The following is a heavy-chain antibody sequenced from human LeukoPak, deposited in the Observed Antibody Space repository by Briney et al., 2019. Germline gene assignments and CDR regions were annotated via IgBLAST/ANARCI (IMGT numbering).Heavy chain of an antibody. CDR2: INPNSGGT. J-gene: IGHJ4*02. CDR1: GYTFTGYY. D-gene: IGHD3-22*01. V-gene: IGHV1-2*02. CDR3: ARASDSSGYSFIDY. Sequence: ASVRVSCKASGYTFTGYYMHWVRQAPGQGLEWMGWINPNSGGTNYAQKFQGRVTMTRDTSISTAYMELSRLRPDDTAVYYCARASDSSGYSFIDYWGQGTLVTVSS.